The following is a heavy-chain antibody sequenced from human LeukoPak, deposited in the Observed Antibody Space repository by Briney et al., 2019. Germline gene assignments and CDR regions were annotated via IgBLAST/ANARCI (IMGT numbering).Heavy chain of an antibody. CDR2: ISAYNGNT. CDR1: GYTFTSYG. V-gene: IGHV1-18*01. Sequence: ASVKVSCKASGYTFTSYGISWVRQAPGQGLEWMGWISAYNGNTNYAQKLQGRVTMTTDTSTSTAYMELRSLRSDDTAVYYCARDPTKYYDFWSGYSKYYFDYWGQGTLVTVSS. J-gene: IGHJ4*02. D-gene: IGHD3-3*01. CDR3: ARDPTKYYDFWSGYSKYYFDY.